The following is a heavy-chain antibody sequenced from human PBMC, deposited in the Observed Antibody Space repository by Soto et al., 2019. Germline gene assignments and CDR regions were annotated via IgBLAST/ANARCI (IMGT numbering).Heavy chain of an antibody. D-gene: IGHD1-1*01. V-gene: IGHV1-2*04. J-gene: IGHJ6*02. CDR3: ARAQRTTGTTSGYYGMDV. CDR2: INPNSGGT. CDR1: GYTFTGYY. Sequence: ASVKVSCKASGYTFTGYYMHWVRQAPGQGLEWMGWINPNSGGTNYAQRFQGWVTMTRDTSISTAYMELSRLRSDDTAVYYCARAQRTTGTTSGYYGMDVWGQGTTVTVSS.